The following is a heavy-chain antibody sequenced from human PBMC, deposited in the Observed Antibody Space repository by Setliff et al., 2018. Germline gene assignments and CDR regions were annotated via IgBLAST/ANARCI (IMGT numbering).Heavy chain of an antibody. CDR3: ARVSGYDTTGYSLLY. Sequence: PGGSLRLSCAASGFTFTNYAMNWVRQAPGKGLEWVSTISGDGDSTYYADSVMGRFTISRDNSKNSLYLQLNSLRVEDTAVYYCARVSGYDTTGYSLLYWGQGTLVTVSS. V-gene: IGHV3-23*01. J-gene: IGHJ4*02. CDR1: GFTFTNYA. CDR2: ISGDGDST. D-gene: IGHD3-22*01.